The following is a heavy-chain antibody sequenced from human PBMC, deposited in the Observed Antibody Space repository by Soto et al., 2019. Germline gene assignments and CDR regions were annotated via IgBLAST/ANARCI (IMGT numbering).Heavy chain of an antibody. CDR3: AKDRGKYYFDY. J-gene: IGHJ4*02. Sequence: PGGSLRLSCAASGFTFSSYGMXWVRQAPGKGLEWVAVISYGGSNKYYADSVKGRFTISRDNSKNTLYLQMNSLRAEDTAVYYCAKDRGKYYFDYWGQGTLVTVSS. V-gene: IGHV3-30*18. CDR1: GFTFSSYG. D-gene: IGHD3-10*01. CDR2: ISYGGSNK.